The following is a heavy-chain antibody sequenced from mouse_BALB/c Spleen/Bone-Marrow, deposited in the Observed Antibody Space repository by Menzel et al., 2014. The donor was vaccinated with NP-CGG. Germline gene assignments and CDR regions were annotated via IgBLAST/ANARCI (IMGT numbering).Heavy chain of an antibody. D-gene: IGHD2-1*01. CDR2: IDPANGNT. Sequence: EVQLQQSGAELVKPGASVKLSCTASGFNIKDTYMHWVKQRPEQGLEWIGRIDPANGNTKYDPKFQGKATITADTSSNTPCLQLSSLTSEDSSVYYCARVYPNAMDYWGQGTSVTVSS. V-gene: IGHV14-3*02. J-gene: IGHJ4*01. CDR3: ARVYPNAMDY. CDR1: GFNIKDTY.